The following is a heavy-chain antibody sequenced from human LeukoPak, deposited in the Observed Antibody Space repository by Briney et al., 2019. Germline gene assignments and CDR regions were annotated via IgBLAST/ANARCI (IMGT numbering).Heavy chain of an antibody. CDR2: INQDGSEQ. D-gene: IGHD3-3*01. J-gene: IGHJ4*02. CDR3: ARGEGLTIFGVVTDYYFDY. V-gene: IGHV3-7*01. CDR1: GFAFSSYW. Sequence: GGSLRLSCAASGFAFSSYWMSWVRQAPGKGLEWVANINQDGSEQYYVASVKGRFTISRDNAKISLFLQMNSLRAEDTAVYYCARGEGLTIFGVVTDYYFDYWGQGTLVTVSS.